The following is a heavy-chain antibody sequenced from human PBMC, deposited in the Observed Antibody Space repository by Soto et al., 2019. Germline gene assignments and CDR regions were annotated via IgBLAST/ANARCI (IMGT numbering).Heavy chain of an antibody. Sequence: GGSLRLSCAASGFTFDDYGMSWVRQVPGEGLEWVSCINWSGDSIGYAASVKGRFTISRDKAKNSLYLQMNSLRVEDTALYYCARWQTRSSWDPPGYWGQGTLVTVSS. CDR3: ARWQTRSSWDPPGY. D-gene: IGHD6-13*01. CDR2: INWSGDSI. J-gene: IGHJ4*02. V-gene: IGHV3-20*04. CDR1: GFTFDDYG.